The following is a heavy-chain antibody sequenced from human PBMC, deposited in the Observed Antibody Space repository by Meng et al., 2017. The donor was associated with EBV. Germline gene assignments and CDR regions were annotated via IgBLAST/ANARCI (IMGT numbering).Heavy chain of an antibody. Sequence: QVQVVQSGAEVKKPGSSVKVSSKTSGGPFRYYAISWVRQAAGQGLEWLGGFLPRLGAPNYAQKFHGRVKITADESTSTHYMDLSSLRSEDTAIYYCASESGRGYTPDYWGQGTLVTVSS. CDR2: FLPRLGAP. D-gene: IGHD3-10*01. CDR3: ASESGRGYTPDY. CDR1: GGPFRYYA. V-gene: IGHV1-69*01. J-gene: IGHJ4*02.